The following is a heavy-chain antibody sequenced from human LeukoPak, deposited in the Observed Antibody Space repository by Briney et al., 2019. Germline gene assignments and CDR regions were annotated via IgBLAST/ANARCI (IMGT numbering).Heavy chain of an antibody. V-gene: IGHV4-59*12. D-gene: IGHD2-2*01. CDR1: GGSISSYY. CDR3: ARASSIVVPVPRRRGWFDP. J-gene: IGHJ5*02. Sequence: SETLSLTCTVSGGSISSYYWSWIRQPPGKGLEWIGYIYYSGSTNYNPSLKSRVTISVDTSKNQFSLKLSSVTAADTAVYYCARASSIVVPVPRRRGWFDPWGQGTLVTVSS. CDR2: IYYSGST.